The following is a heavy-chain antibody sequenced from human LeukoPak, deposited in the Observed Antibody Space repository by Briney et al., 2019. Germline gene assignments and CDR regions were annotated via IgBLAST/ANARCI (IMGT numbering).Heavy chain of an antibody. CDR1: GGSFSGYY. Sequence: SETLSLTCAVYGGSFSGYYWSWIRQPPGKGLEWIGEINHSGSTNYNPSLKSRVTISVDTSKNQFSLKLSSVTAADTAVYYCARVGYSYGQTYYFDYWGRGTLVTVSS. V-gene: IGHV4-34*01. CDR3: ARVGYSYGQTYYFDY. D-gene: IGHD5-18*01. CDR2: INHSGST. J-gene: IGHJ4*02.